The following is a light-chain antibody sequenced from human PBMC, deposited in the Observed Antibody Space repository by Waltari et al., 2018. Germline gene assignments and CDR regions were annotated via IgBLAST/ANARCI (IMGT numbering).Light chain of an antibody. Sequence: EIVLTQSPGTLSLSPGERATLSCRASQSVGRYLAWYQQKPGQAPRLLIYDASTRATGIPDRFSRSGSGRDFSLTISRRESEDFAVYYCQKYVNLPATFGQGTKVEIK. CDR1: QSVGRY. J-gene: IGKJ1*01. CDR3: QKYVNLPAT. CDR2: DAS. V-gene: IGKV3-20*01.